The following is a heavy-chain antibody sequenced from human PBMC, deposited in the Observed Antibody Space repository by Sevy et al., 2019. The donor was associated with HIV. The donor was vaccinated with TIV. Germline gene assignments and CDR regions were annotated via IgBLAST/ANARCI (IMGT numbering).Heavy chain of an antibody. D-gene: IGHD5-12*01. V-gene: IGHV3-30*18. CDR2: ISYDGSNK. CDR1: GFTFSSYG. Sequence: GGSLRLSCAASGFTFSSYGMHWVRQAPGKGLEWVAVISYDGSNKYYADSVKGRFNISRDNSKNTLYLQMNSLRAEDTAVYYCAKGSSSGYSGYDSGWGIDYWGQGTLVTVSS. J-gene: IGHJ4*02. CDR3: AKGSSSGYSGYDSGWGIDY.